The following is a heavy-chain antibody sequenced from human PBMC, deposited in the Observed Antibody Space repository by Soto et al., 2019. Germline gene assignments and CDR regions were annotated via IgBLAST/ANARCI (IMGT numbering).Heavy chain of an antibody. CDR3: ARPTPYSSSWSNFDY. V-gene: IGHV1-46*01. CDR1: GYTFTTYY. D-gene: IGHD6-13*01. CDR2: IVPSDGGT. Sequence: QVQLVQSGAEVRKPGASVKISCKPSGYTFTTYYVHWVRQAPGQGLEWMGIIVPSDGGTSYAPKFQGRVTMTRDTSTSTVSMELSSLRSEDTAVYYCARPTPYSSSWSNFDYWGQGTLVTVSS. J-gene: IGHJ4*02.